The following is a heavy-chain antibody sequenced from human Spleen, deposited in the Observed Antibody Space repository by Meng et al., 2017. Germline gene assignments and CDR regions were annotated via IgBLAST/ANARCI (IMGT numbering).Heavy chain of an antibody. V-gene: IGHV1-2*02. CDR2: INPNSGGT. CDR3: ARGRMGLSGGDYEPFDY. CDR1: GYIFTGYY. J-gene: IGHJ4*02. Sequence: ASVKVSCKASGYIFTGYYMHWVRQAPGLGLEWMGWINPNSGGTNYAQKFQGRVTMTRDMSISTAYMELSRLRSDDTAVYYCARGRMGLSGGDYEPFDYWGQGTLVTVSS. D-gene: IGHD4-17*01.